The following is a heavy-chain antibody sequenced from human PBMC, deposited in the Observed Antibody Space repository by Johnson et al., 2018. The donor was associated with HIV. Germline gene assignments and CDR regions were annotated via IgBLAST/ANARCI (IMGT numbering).Heavy chain of an antibody. CDR1: GFTFSNYG. Sequence: QLVESGGGVVQPGRSLRLSCAASGFTFSNYGMHWVRQAPGKGLEWVAVISYDGSNKYYADSVKGRFTISRDNSKNTLYLQMNSLRAEDTAVYYCAKSGFSGSYQGAYDIWGQGTMVTVSS. CDR3: AKSGFSGSYQGAYDI. V-gene: IGHV3-30*18. CDR2: ISYDGSNK. J-gene: IGHJ3*02. D-gene: IGHD1-26*01.